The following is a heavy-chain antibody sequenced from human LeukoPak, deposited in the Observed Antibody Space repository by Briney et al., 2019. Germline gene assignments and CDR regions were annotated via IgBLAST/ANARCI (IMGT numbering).Heavy chain of an antibody. D-gene: IGHD2-15*01. CDR1: GGSISSSSYY. CDR3: ARQGISYCSGGSCQLGNWFDP. J-gene: IGHJ5*02. V-gene: IGHV4-39*01. CDR2: IYYSGST. Sequence: SETLSLTCTVSGGSISSSSYYWGWIRQPPGKGLERIGSIYYSGSTYYNPSLKSRVTISVDTSKNQFSLKLSSVTAADTAVYYCARQGISYCSGGSCQLGNWFDPWGQGTLVTVSS.